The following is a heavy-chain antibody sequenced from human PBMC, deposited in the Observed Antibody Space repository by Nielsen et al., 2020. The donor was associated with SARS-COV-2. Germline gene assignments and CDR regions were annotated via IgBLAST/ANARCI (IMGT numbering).Heavy chain of an antibody. V-gene: IGHV1-8*02. CDR3: ARGGIDSSGYYRNYYYYYGMDV. J-gene: IGHJ6*02. Sequence: ASVKVSCKASGYTFTSYGISWVRQAPGQGLEWMGWMNPNSGNTGYAQKFQGRVTMTRNTSISTAYMELSSLRSEDTAVYYCARGGIDSSGYYRNYYYYYGMDVWGQGTTVTVSS. CDR2: MNPNSGNT. D-gene: IGHD3-22*01. CDR1: GYTFTSYG.